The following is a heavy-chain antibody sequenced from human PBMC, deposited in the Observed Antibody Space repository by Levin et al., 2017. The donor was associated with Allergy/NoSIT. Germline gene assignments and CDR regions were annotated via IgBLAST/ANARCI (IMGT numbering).Heavy chain of an antibody. D-gene: IGHD6-6*01. J-gene: IGHJ3*02. CDR3: ANLAGVAARADAFDI. CDR1: GFTFSSYG. V-gene: IGHV3-30*18. Sequence: GGSLRLSCAASGFTFSSYGMHWVRQAPGKGLEWVAVISYDGSNKYYADSVKGRFTISRDNSKNTLYLQMNSLRAEDTAVYYCANLAGVAARADAFDIWGQGTMVTVSS. CDR2: ISYDGSNK.